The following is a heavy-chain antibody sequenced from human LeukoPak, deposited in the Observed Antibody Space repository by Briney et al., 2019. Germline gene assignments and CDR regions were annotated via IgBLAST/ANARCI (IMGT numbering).Heavy chain of an antibody. Sequence: GGSLRLSCTASGFTFSSYAMSWVRQAPGKGLDWVSAISGSGGSTYYADSVKGRFTISRDNSKNTLYLQMNSLRAEDTAVYYCAKDMAYGEFDYWGQGTLVTVSS. CDR1: GFTFSSYA. J-gene: IGHJ4*02. V-gene: IGHV3-23*01. D-gene: IGHD2-21*01. CDR2: ISGSGGST. CDR3: AKDMAYGEFDY.